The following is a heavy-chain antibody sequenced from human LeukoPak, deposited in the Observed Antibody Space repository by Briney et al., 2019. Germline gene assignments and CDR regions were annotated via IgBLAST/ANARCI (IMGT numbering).Heavy chain of an antibody. D-gene: IGHD5-18*01. CDR3: AREATATVRDLDS. J-gene: IGHJ4*02. CDR1: GYIFHGYY. Sequence: GASVKVSCKASGYIFHGYYIHWVRQAPGQGLEWMGWIMPNTGDTNYAHRFLGRGTMTRDTSISTAYMELTRLRSDDTAVYYCAREATATVRDLDSWGQGTLVTVSS. V-gene: IGHV1-2*02. CDR2: IMPNTGDT.